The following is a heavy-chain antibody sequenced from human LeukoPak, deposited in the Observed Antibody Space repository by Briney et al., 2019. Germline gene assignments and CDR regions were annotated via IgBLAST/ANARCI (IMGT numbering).Heavy chain of an antibody. D-gene: IGHD3-3*01. V-gene: IGHV4-39*01. CDR2: IYYSGST. Sequence: SETLSLTCTVSGGSISSSSYYWGWFRRPPGKGLEWIGSIYYSGSTYYNPSLKSRVTISVDTSKNQFSLKLSSVTAADTAVYYCARKYDFWSGYYDYWGQGTLVTVSS. CDR1: GGSISSSSYY. J-gene: IGHJ4*02. CDR3: ARKYDFWSGYYDY.